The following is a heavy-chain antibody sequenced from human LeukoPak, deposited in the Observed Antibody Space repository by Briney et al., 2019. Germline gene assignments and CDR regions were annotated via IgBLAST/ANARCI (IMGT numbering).Heavy chain of an antibody. CDR2: INSDGSSK. V-gene: IGHV3-74*01. Sequence: GGSLRLSCAASGFSFSDYWMYWVRQAPGKGLVWVSRINSDGSSKNYADSVKGRFTISRDNAKSTHYLQMNSLRAEDTAVYYCARDRIGDSVIYFDSWGQGTLVTVSS. D-gene: IGHD4-17*01. J-gene: IGHJ4*02. CDR3: ARDRIGDSVIYFDS. CDR1: GFSFSDYW.